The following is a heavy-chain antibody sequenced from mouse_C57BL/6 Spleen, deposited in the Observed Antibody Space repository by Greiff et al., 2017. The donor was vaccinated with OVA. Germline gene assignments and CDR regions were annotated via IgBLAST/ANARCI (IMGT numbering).Heavy chain of an antibody. CDR2: IHPNSGST. CDR1: GYTFTSYW. Sequence: QVQLQQPGAELVKPGASVKLSCKASGYTFTSYWMHWVKQRPGQGLEWIGMIHPNSGSTNYNEKLKSKATLTVDKSSSTAYMQLSSLTSEDSAVYYCARSPDYYAMDYWGQGTSVTVSS. CDR3: ARSPDYYAMDY. V-gene: IGHV1-64*01. J-gene: IGHJ4*01.